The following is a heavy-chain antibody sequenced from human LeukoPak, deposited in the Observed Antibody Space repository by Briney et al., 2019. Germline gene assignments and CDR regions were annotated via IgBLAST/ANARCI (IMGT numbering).Heavy chain of an antibody. Sequence: GGSLRLSCAASGFTFSNAWMSWVRQAPGKGLEWVGRIKSKTDGGTTDYAAPVKGRFTISRDDSKNTLYLQMNSLKTEDTAVYYCTTVSIPPYKDYDFWSGYLTDDYWGQGTLVTVSS. D-gene: IGHD3-3*01. J-gene: IGHJ4*02. CDR2: IKSKTDGGTT. V-gene: IGHV3-15*01. CDR1: GFTFSNAW. CDR3: TTVSIPPYKDYDFWSGYLTDDY.